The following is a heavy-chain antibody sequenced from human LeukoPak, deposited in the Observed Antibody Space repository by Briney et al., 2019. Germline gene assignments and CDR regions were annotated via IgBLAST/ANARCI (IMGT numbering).Heavy chain of an antibody. CDR3: ARGAAMGADDY. D-gene: IGHD5-18*01. J-gene: IGHJ4*02. CDR2: IIPILGIA. Sequence: GASVKVSCKASGGTFSSYAISWVRQAPGQGLEWMGRIIPILGIANYAQKFQGRVTITADKSTSTAYMELSSLRSEDTAVYYCARGAAMGADDYWGQGTLVTVSS. V-gene: IGHV1-69*04. CDR1: GGTFSSYA.